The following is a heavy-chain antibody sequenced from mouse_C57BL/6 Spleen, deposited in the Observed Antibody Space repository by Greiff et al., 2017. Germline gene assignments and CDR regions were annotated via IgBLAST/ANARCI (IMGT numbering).Heavy chain of an antibody. CDR1: GFTFSSYA. J-gene: IGHJ1*03. D-gene: IGHD1-1*01. V-gene: IGHV5-4*01. CDR3: AREYYGSSYVGYFDV. Sequence: EVKLVESGGGLVKPGGSLKLSCAASGFTFSSYAMSWVRQTPEKRLEWVATISDGGSYTYYPDNVQGRFTISRDNAKNNLYLQMSHLKSEDTAMYYCAREYYGSSYVGYFDVWGTGTTVTVSS. CDR2: ISDGGSYT.